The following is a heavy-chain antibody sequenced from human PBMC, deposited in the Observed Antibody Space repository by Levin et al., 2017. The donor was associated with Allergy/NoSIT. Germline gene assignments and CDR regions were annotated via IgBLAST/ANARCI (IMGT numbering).Heavy chain of an antibody. Sequence: SCAASGFTFSSYGMHWVRQAPGKGLEWVAVISYDGSNKYYADSVKGRFTISRDNSKNTLYLQMNSLRAEDTAVYYCARADGMDVWGQGTTVTVSS. CDR1: GFTFSSYG. V-gene: IGHV3-30*03. CDR3: ARADGMDV. CDR2: ISYDGSNK. J-gene: IGHJ6*02.